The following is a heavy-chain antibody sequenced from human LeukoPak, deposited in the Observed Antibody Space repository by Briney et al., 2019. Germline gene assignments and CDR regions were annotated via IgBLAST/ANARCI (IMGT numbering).Heavy chain of an antibody. CDR3: ARDPGSCSGGSCSFYWYFDL. J-gene: IGHJ2*01. CDR2: ISYRGTT. Sequence: SSETLSLTCSVSGVYISSSYWSWIRQPPGKGLEWIGYISYRGTTKYNPSLKSRVTISVDTSKNQVSLNLSSVTAADTAVYYCARDPGSCSGGSCSFYWYFDLWGRGTLVTVSS. D-gene: IGHD2-15*01. V-gene: IGHV4-59*01. CDR1: GVYISSSY.